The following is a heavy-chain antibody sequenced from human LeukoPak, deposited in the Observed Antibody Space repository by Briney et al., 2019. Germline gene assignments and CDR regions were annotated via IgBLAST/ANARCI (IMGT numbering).Heavy chain of an antibody. J-gene: IGHJ5*02. CDR1: GGSISSGDYY. CDR3: ARRGLYQPYNWFDP. V-gene: IGHV4-30-4*08. Sequence: SETLSLTCTVSGGSISSGDYYWSWIRQPPGKGLEWIGYIYHSGSTYYNPSLKSRVTISVDRSKNQFSLKLSSVTAADTAVYYCARRGLYQPYNWFDPWGQGTLVTVSS. D-gene: IGHD2-2*01. CDR2: IYHSGST.